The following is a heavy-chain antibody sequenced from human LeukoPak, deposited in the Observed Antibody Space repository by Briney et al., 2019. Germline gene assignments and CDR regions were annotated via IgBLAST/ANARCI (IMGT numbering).Heavy chain of an antibody. V-gene: IGHV4-59*08. CDR3: ARANPNWNPPDY. J-gene: IGHJ4*02. D-gene: IGHD1-1*01. CDR1: SDSMTSYF. Sequence: SETLSFTCTVSSDSMTSYFWSWIRQPPGKGLEWIGYVYHSGSTSYNPSLKSRVSISEDTSKNQFSLKLSSVTAADTAVYFCARANPNWNPPDYWGQGTLVTVAS. CDR2: VYHSGST.